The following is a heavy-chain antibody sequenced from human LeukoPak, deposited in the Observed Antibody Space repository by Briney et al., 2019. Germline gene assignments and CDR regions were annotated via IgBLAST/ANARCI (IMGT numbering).Heavy chain of an antibody. V-gene: IGHV3-23*01. Sequence: GGSLRLSCAAAGFTFSSYAMSWVRQAPGKGLEWVSAISGSGGSTYYADSVKGRFTISRDNSKNTLYLQMNSLRAEDTAVYYCAKALYSSGWFSSSYWGQGTLVTVSS. J-gene: IGHJ4*02. CDR2: ISGSGGST. D-gene: IGHD6-19*01. CDR3: AKALYSSGWFSSSY. CDR1: GFTFSSYA.